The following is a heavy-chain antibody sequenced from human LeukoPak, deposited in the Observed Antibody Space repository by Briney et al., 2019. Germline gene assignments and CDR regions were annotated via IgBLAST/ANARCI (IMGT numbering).Heavy chain of an antibody. D-gene: IGHD6-19*01. CDR2: MNPNSGNK. CDR3: ARGGSGWDLEHDY. CDR1: GYTFTSYD. Sequence: ASVKVSCKASGYTFTSYDINWVRQSAGQGLEWMGWMNPNSGNKGCAQKFQGRVTMTRSTSISTAYMELSSLTSEDTAVYYCARGGSGWDLEHDYWGQGTRVTVSS. V-gene: IGHV1-8*01. J-gene: IGHJ4*02.